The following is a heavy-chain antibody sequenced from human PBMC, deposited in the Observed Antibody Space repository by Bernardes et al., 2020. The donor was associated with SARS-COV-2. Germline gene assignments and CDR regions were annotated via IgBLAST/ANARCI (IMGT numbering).Heavy chain of an antibody. CDR3: AKELNWNHFDY. D-gene: IGHD1-20*01. J-gene: IGHJ4*02. CDR1: GFNFGSYG. Sequence: GGSLRLSCAASGFNFGSYGMLWVRQAPGKGLEWVAFIRYDGANKYYADSVKGRFTISRDNSKNTLYLQMNSLRTEDTAVYYCAKELNWNHFDYWGQGSLVSVSS. V-gene: IGHV3-30*02. CDR2: IRYDGANK.